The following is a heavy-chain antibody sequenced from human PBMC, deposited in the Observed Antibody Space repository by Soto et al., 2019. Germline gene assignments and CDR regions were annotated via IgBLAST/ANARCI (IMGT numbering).Heavy chain of an antibody. CDR1: GFTFSSYG. J-gene: IGHJ6*02. V-gene: IGHV3-30*18. CDR2: ISYDGSNK. D-gene: IGHD5-12*01. Sequence: GGSLRLSCAASGFTFSSYGMHWVRQAPGKGLEWVAVISYDGSNKYYADSVKGRFTISRDNSKNTLYLQMNSLRAEDTAVYYCAKERDGYNYYYYYGMDVWGQGTTVTVSS. CDR3: AKERDGYNYYYYYGMDV.